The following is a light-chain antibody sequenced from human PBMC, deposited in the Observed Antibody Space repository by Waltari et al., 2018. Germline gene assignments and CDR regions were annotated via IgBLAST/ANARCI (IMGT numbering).Light chain of an antibody. CDR2: EVS. CDR1: SSDVGGYNY. J-gene: IGLJ1*01. CDR3: SSYTSSSTLYV. Sequence: QSALTQPASVSGSPGQSITVSCTGTSSDVGGYNYVSWYQQHPNKAPKLMIYEVSDRPSGVSNRVSGSKTGNTASLTISGLQAEDEADYYCSSYTSSSTLYVFGTGTKVTVL. V-gene: IGLV2-14*01.